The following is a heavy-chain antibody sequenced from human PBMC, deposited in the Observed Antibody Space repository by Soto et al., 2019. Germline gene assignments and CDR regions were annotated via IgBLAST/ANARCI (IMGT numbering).Heavy chain of an antibody. J-gene: IGHJ6*01. CDR1: GGTFRTSA. CDR3: ARDKDRQQLGGNYYFIMDV. D-gene: IGHD3-3*02. CDR2: IMPVFPTP. V-gene: IGHV1-69*12. Sequence: QVQLVQAGAEVKKPGSSVKVSCKTSGGTFRTSAISWVRQAPGQGLEWMGGIMPVFPTPDYAQKFHGRVTIIADESTSTAYVELRSLRYEDTAVYYCARDKDRQQLGGNYYFIMDVWGQGTTVTVSA.